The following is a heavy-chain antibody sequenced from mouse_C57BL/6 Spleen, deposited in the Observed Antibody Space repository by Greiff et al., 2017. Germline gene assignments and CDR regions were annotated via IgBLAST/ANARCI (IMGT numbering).Heavy chain of an antibody. Sequence: VQLQQSGAELVRPGASVTLSCKASGYTFTDYEMHWVKQTPVHGLEWIGAIDPETGGTAYNQKFKGKAILTADKSSSTAYMELRSLTSEDSAVYYGSSSLLYAMGYWGQGTSVTVSS. CDR1: GYTFTDYE. CDR3: SSSLLYAMGY. J-gene: IGHJ4*01. D-gene: IGHD1-1*01. V-gene: IGHV1-15*01. CDR2: IDPETGGT.